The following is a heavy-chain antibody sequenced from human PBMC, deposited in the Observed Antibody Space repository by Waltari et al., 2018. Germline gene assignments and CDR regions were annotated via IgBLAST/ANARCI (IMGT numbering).Heavy chain of an antibody. J-gene: IGHJ6*02. CDR1: GYTFTSYD. CDR2: MNPNSGNT. CDR3: ARFPYYDFWSGYFDGMDV. Sequence: QVQLVQSGAEVKKPGASVKVSCKASGYTFTSYDLNWVRQATGQGLEWMGWMNPNSGNTGYAQKFQGRVTMTRNTSISTAYMELSSLRSEDTAVYYCARFPYYDFWSGYFDGMDVWGQGTTVTVSS. D-gene: IGHD3-3*01. V-gene: IGHV1-8*01.